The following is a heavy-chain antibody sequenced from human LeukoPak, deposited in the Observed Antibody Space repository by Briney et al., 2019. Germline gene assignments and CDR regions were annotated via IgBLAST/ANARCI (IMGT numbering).Heavy chain of an antibody. V-gene: IGHV4-59*08. CDR1: GGSIGRDY. Sequence: SETLSLTCTVSGGSIGRDYWTWIRQPPGKGLEYIGYIYYNGATNYNPSLKSRVTISVDTSKDQFSLKLSSVTAADTAVYFCAKYGNSGWVIDSWGQGTLVTVSS. J-gene: IGHJ4*02. CDR2: IYYNGAT. D-gene: IGHD6-19*01. CDR3: AKYGNSGWVIDS.